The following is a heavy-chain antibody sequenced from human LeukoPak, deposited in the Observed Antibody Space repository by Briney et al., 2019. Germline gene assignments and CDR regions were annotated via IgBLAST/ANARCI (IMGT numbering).Heavy chain of an antibody. D-gene: IGHD1-26*01. CDR2: IYYSGST. J-gene: IGHJ4*02. CDR1: GGSFSGYY. V-gene: IGHV4-34*01. Sequence: SETLSLTCAVYGGSFSGYYWSWIRQPPGKGLEWIGSIYYSGSTYYNPSLKSRVTISVDTSKNQFSLKLSSVTAADTAVYYCAYYHYWGQGTLVTVSS. CDR3: AYYHY.